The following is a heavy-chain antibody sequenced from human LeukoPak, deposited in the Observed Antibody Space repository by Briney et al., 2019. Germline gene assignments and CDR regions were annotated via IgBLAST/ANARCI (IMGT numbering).Heavy chain of an antibody. J-gene: IGHJ4*02. CDR1: GFTFSDYY. CDR2: ISSSGSTI. V-gene: IGHV3-11*01. CDR3: ARVRSVFRLGELSH. Sequence: GGSLRLSCAASGFTFSDYYMIWIRQAPGKGLEWVSYISSSGSTIYYADSVKGRFTISRDNAKNSLYLQMNSLRAEDTAVYYCARVRSVFRLGELSHWGQGTLVTVSS. D-gene: IGHD3-10*01.